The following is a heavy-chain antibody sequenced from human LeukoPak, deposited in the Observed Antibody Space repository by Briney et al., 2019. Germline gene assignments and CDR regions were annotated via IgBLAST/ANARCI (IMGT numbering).Heavy chain of an antibody. J-gene: IGHJ6*03. CDR2: IKEDGSEK. CDR3: AGHSSYYYYYMDV. Sequence: GGSLRLSCAGSGFIFSDYWMSWARQAPGKGLEWVANIKEDGSEKYYMDSVKGRFTISRDNAKNSLYLQMNSLRAEDTAVYYCAGHSSYYYYYMDVWGKGTTVTVSS. V-gene: IGHV3-7*01. CDR1: GFIFSDYW. D-gene: IGHD2/OR15-2a*01.